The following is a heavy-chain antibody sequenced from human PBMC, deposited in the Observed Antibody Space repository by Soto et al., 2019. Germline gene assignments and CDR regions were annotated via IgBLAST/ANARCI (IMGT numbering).Heavy chain of an antibody. CDR1: GFTFSSYG. Sequence: GGSLRLSCAASGFTFSSYGMHWVRQAPGKGLEWVAVISYDGSNKYYADSVKGRFTISRDNSKNTLYLQMNSLRAEDTAVYYCAKDNGYYGSGSYYKIHWYFDLWGRGTLVTVSS. V-gene: IGHV3-30*18. CDR2: ISYDGSNK. J-gene: IGHJ2*01. D-gene: IGHD3-10*01. CDR3: AKDNGYYGSGSYYKIHWYFDL.